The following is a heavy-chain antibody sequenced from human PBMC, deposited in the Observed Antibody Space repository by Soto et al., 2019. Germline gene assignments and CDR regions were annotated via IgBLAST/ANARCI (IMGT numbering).Heavy chain of an antibody. CDR2: IFSSGST. V-gene: IGHV4-59*01. CDR3: APGFATMGSGWYYIDH. CDR1: DGSISSYH. J-gene: IGHJ4*02. Sequence: SETLSLTCTVSDGSISSYHWSWVRQPPGKGLEWIGYIFSSGSTSYNPSLKSRVTILVDTSKNQFSLKLTSVTAADTAVYFCAPGFATMGSGWYYIDHWGQGSLVTVSS. D-gene: IGHD6-19*01.